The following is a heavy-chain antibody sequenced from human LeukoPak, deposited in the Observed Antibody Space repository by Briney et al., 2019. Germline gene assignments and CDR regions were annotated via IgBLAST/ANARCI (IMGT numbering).Heavy chain of an antibody. V-gene: IGHV1-18*01. CDR2: ISAYNGNT. CDR3: AREAAYNYEDSGFDY. D-gene: IGHD3-16*01. Sequence: GASVKVSCKASGYTFTSYGISWVRQAPGQGLEWMGWISAYNGNTNYAQKLQGRVTMTTDTSTSTAYMELRSLRSEDTAVYYCAREAAYNYEDSGFDYWGQGTLVTVSS. CDR1: GYTFTSYG. J-gene: IGHJ4*02.